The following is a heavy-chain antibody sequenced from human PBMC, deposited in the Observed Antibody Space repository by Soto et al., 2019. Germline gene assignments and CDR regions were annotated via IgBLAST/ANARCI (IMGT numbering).Heavy chain of an antibody. CDR2: IYYSGST. J-gene: IGHJ6*02. D-gene: IGHD6-19*01. V-gene: IGHV4-39*01. CDR3: ARLDSSGWYGYYYYGMDV. CDR1: GGSISSSSYY. Sequence: PSETLSLTCTVSGGSISSSSYYWGWIRQPPGKGLEWIGSIYYSGSTYYNPSLKSRVTISVDTSKNQFSLKLSSMTAADTAVYYCARLDSSGWYGYYYYGMDVWGQGTTVTVSS.